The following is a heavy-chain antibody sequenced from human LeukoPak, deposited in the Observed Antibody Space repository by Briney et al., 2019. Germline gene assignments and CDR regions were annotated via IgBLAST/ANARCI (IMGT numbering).Heavy chain of an antibody. CDR3: ARVGEGDGYNQQNLYFDY. Sequence: GGSPRLSCAASGFTFSSYSMNWVRQAPGKGLEWVSSISSSSSYIYYADSVKGRFTISRDNAKNSLYLQMNSLRAEDTAVYYCARVGEGDGYNQQNLYFDYWGQGTLVTVSS. J-gene: IGHJ4*02. D-gene: IGHD5-24*01. V-gene: IGHV3-21*01. CDR1: GFTFSSYS. CDR2: ISSSSSYI.